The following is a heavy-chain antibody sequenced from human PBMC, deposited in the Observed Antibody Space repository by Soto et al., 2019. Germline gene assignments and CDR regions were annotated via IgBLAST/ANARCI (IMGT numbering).Heavy chain of an antibody. D-gene: IGHD4-17*01. Sequence: SETLCLTCSVSGGSISSGYYYWSWIRQPPGKGLEWIGNIYYSGNTYYNPSLKSRLIISIDTSKNQFSLKLSSVTAADTAVYYCAGRDYGDYDSQHYFDYWGQGTLVTVSS. CDR1: GGSISSGYYY. CDR2: IYYSGNT. CDR3: AGRDYGDYDSQHYFDY. J-gene: IGHJ4*02. V-gene: IGHV4-30-4*01.